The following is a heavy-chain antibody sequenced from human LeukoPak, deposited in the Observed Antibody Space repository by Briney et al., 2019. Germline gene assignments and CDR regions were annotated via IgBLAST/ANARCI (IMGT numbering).Heavy chain of an antibody. CDR1: GFTFSSYW. V-gene: IGHV3-7*01. D-gene: IGHD5-24*01. CDR3: AREMATILEAFDI. Sequence: GGSLRLSCAASGFTFSSYWMSWVRQAPGKGLEWVANIKQDGSEKYYVDSVKGRFTISRDNAKNLLYLQMNSLSADDTAVYYCAREMATILEAFDIWGQGTMVAVS. CDR2: IKQDGSEK. J-gene: IGHJ3*02.